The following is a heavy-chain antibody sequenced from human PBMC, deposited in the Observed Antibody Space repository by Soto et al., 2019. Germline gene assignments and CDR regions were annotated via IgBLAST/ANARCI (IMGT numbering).Heavy chain of an antibody. CDR3: ARVAGHYYDSSGYAS. Sequence: QVQLVQSGAEVRKPGSSVKVSCKASGGTFSSYAISWVRQAPGQGLECMGGIIPLFGTTNYAQKFQGRVTITADESTSTAYMDLSSLRSEDTAVYYCARVAGHYYDSSGYASWGQGTLVTVSS. CDR2: IIPLFGTT. J-gene: IGHJ5*02. CDR1: GGTFSSYA. V-gene: IGHV1-69*12. D-gene: IGHD3-22*01.